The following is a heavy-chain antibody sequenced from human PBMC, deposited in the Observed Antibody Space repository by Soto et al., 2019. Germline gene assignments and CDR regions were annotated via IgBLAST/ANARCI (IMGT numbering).Heavy chain of an antibody. CDR1: GFTFSIYS. CDR3: ARDTSPVDYVAEISSDDIDA. D-gene: IGHD3-10*02. Sequence: GGSLRLSCAASGFTFSIYSMNWVRQAPGKGLEWVSYISPSSSTICYADSVKGRFTISRDNAKNSLYVQMNSLRAEDTAVYYCARDTSPVDYVAEISSDDIDAWGPRTTLTVSS. CDR2: ISPSSSTI. J-gene: IGHJ6*02. V-gene: IGHV3-48*01.